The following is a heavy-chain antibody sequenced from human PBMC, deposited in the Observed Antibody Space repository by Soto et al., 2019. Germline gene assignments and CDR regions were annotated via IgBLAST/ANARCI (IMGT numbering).Heavy chain of an antibody. CDR1: GFTFSDYY. J-gene: IGHJ4*02. Sequence: QVHLVESGGGLVKPGGSLRLSCTASGFTFSDYYMSWIRQAPGKGLEWISYISSTSSYTNYADSVKGRFTISRDNAKNSLYLQMNSLRDEDTAVYYCVRDLGWSPLWEYWDQGTLVTVSS. D-gene: IGHD6-19*01. CDR2: ISSTSSYT. CDR3: VRDLGWSPLWEY. V-gene: IGHV3-11*05.